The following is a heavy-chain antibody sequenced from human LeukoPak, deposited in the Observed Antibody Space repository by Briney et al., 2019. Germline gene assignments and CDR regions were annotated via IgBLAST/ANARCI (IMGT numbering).Heavy chain of an antibody. D-gene: IGHD6-19*01. J-gene: IGHJ4*02. CDR2: ISWNSGTI. V-gene: IGHV3-9*01. Sequence: GGSPRLSCAGSGFIFNNYAMHWVRQPPGKGLEWVSGISWNSGTIDYADSVRGRFTISRDNAKNSLYLQMDSLRVEDTAFYYCAKDNRRHYTSGPNPDSLHWGQGALVTVFS. CDR1: GFIFNNYA. CDR3: AKDNRRHYTSGPNPDSLH.